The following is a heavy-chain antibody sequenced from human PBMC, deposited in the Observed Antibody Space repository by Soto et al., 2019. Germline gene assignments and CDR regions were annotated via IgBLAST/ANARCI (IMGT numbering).Heavy chain of an antibody. J-gene: IGHJ5*02. Sequence: GSLRLSCAASGFTFSSYAMSWVRQAPGMGLAWVSGISASGGSTYYADSVKGRFSISRDNSKNTLYLQMNSLRAEDTAVYYCAKGTVTSFLNWFDPWGQGTLVTVSS. D-gene: IGHD4-17*01. CDR1: GFTFSSYA. CDR2: ISASGGST. CDR3: AKGTVTSFLNWFDP. V-gene: IGHV3-23*01.